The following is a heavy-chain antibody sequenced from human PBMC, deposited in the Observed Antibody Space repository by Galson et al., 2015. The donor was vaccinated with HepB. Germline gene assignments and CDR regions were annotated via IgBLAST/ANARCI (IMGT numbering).Heavy chain of an antibody. CDR1: GYTFTGYY. V-gene: IGHV1-2*04. CDR3: ARVELGHYYYGMDV. CDR2: INPNSGGT. Sequence: SCKASGYTFTGYYMHWVRQAPGQGLEWMGWINPNSGGTNYAQKFQGWVTMTRDTSISTAYMELSRLRSDDTAVYYCARVELGHYYYGMDVWGQGTTVTVSS. J-gene: IGHJ6*02. D-gene: IGHD1-7*01.